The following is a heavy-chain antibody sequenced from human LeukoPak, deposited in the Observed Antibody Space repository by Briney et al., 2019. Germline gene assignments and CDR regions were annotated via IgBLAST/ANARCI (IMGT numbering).Heavy chain of an antibody. J-gene: IGHJ3*02. CDR2: ISSGGGTR. V-gene: IGHV3-11*01. CDR1: GGSISSNSYY. D-gene: IGHD3-22*01. CDR3: ARDRGRRGITMRSDAFDI. Sequence: LSLTCTVSGGSISSNSYYMNWIRQAPGKGLEWVSYISSGGGTRSYADSVKGRFTISRDNAKNSLYLQMNSLRAEDTAVYYCARDRGRRGITMRSDAFDIWGQGTMVTVSS.